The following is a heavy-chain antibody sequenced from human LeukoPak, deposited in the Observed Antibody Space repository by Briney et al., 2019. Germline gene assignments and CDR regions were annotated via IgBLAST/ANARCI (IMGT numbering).Heavy chain of an antibody. J-gene: IGHJ4*02. CDR1: GFPFSDYY. CDR2: ISCSGSTI. V-gene: IGHV3-11*04. D-gene: IGHD5-18*01. CDR3: ARRGYSYGPSKYYFDY. Sequence: SLRLSCAASGFPFSDYYMSWIRQAPGKGLEWVSYISCSGSTIYYADSVKGRFTISRDNAKNSLYLQMNSLRAEDTAVYYCARRGYSYGPSKYYFDYWGQGTLVTVSS.